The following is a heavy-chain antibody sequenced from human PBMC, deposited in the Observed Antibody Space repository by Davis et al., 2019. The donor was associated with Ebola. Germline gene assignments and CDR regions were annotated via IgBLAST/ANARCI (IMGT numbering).Heavy chain of an antibody. CDR2: INPKSGDT. J-gene: IGHJ3*02. Sequence: AASVKVSCKASGYTFTSYGISWVRQAPGQGREWMGRINPKSGDTNYAQKFQGRVTVTRDTSTTTVYMDLSSLRSEDTALYYCTTPGGQDSGYDVFDIWGQGTMVTVSS. V-gene: IGHV1-18*01. CDR1: GYTFTSYG. D-gene: IGHD5-12*01. CDR3: TTPGGQDSGYDVFDI.